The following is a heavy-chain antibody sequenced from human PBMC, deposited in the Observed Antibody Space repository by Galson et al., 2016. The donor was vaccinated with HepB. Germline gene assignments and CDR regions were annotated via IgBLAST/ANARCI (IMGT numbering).Heavy chain of an antibody. Sequence: SLRLSCAASGFTFSSYGMTWVRQAPGKRLEWVAGISGDGATTYYADSVRGRFTISRDISKNMLYLHMNSLRVEDAAIYYCAKAGCGNCYSPDSWGQGTLVTVSS. D-gene: IGHD2-21*02. J-gene: IGHJ4*02. CDR3: AKAGCGNCYSPDS. V-gene: IGHV3-23*01. CDR1: GFTFSSYG. CDR2: ISGDGATT.